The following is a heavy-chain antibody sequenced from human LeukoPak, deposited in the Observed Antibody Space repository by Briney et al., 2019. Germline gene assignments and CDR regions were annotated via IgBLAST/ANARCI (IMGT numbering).Heavy chain of an antibody. CDR2: ISAYIGNT. CDR3: ASHFIAVAGTRPDY. Sequence: ASVKVSCKASGYTFTSYGISWVRQAPGQGLEWMGWISAYIGNTNYAQKFQGRVTMTRDTSISTAYMELSRLRSDDTAVYYCASHFIAVAGTRPDYWGQGTLVTVSS. J-gene: IGHJ4*02. D-gene: IGHD6-19*01. V-gene: IGHV1-18*01. CDR1: GYTFTSYG.